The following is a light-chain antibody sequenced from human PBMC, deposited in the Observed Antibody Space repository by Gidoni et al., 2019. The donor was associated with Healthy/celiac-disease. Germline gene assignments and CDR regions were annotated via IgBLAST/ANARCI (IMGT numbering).Light chain of an antibody. CDR2: TAS. CDR1: QSISSW. J-gene: IGKJ1*01. Sequence: DIQMTQSPSTLSASVGDRVTITCRASQSISSWLAWYQQKPGKAPKLLIYTASSLESGVPSRFSGSGSGTEFTLNISSLQPDDFATYYCQQYNSYLTFGQGTKVEIK. V-gene: IGKV1-5*03. CDR3: QQYNSYLT.